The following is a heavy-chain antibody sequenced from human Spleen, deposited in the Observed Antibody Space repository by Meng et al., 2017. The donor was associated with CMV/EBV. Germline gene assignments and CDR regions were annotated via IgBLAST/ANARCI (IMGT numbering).Heavy chain of an antibody. CDR1: GGSISTYY. D-gene: IGHD2/OR15-2a*01. J-gene: IGHJ4*02. CDR3: ARGPYYCTSTTCHKPFDY. V-gene: IGHV4-59*01. Sequence: SETLSLTCSISGGSISTYYWSWLRQSPGKGLEWIGYIYYSGSTNYNPSLKSRVTISVDASKNQFSLKLSSVTAADTAVYYCARGPYYCTSTTCHKPFDYWGQGALVTVSS. CDR2: IYYSGST.